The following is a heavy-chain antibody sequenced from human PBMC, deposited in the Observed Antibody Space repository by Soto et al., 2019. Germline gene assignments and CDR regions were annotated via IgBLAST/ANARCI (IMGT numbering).Heavy chain of an antibody. V-gene: IGHV3-7*01. J-gene: IGHJ4*02. CDR2: IKQDGSEK. D-gene: IGHD6-6*01. Sequence: VGSLRLSCAASGFTFSSYWMSWVRQAPGKGLEWVANIKQDGSEKYYVDSVKGRFTISRDNAKNSLYVQMNSLRAEDTAVYYCARDLSISSPYFDFWGQGTLVTVSS. CDR3: ARDLSISSPYFDF. CDR1: GFTFSSYW.